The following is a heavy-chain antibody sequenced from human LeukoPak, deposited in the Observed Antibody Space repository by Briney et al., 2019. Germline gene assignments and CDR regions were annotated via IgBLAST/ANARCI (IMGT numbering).Heavy chain of an antibody. J-gene: IGHJ4*02. Sequence: GGSLRLSCSASGFTFSSYAMHWVRQAPGKGLEYVSAISSNGGSTYYADSVKGRFTISRDNSKNTLYLQMNSLGAEDTAVYYCAKDLPSMTYYYPAPLDYWGQGTLVTVSS. CDR1: GFTFSSYA. CDR2: ISSNGGST. CDR3: AKDLPSMTYYYPAPLDY. D-gene: IGHD3-10*01. V-gene: IGHV3-64*04.